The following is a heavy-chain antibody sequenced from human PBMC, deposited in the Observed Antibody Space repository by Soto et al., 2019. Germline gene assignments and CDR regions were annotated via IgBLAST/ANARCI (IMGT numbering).Heavy chain of an antibody. J-gene: IGHJ4*02. CDR2: IKSKTDGGTT. CDR3: TTRDAAVAGTVLDY. D-gene: IGHD6-19*01. CDR1: GFTFSNAW. Sequence: GGSLRLSCAASGFTFSNAWMNWVRQAPGKGLEWVGRIKSKTDGGTTDYAAPVKGRFTISRDDSKNTLYLQMNSLKTEDTAVYYCTTRDAAVAGTVLDYWAQGTRVTVS. V-gene: IGHV3-15*07.